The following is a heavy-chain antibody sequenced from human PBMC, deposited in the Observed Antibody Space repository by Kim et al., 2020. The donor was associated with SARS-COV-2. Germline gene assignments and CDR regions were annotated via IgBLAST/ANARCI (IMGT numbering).Heavy chain of an antibody. D-gene: IGHD3-10*01. CDR1: GGTFSSYA. J-gene: IGHJ4*02. CDR2: IIPIFGTA. V-gene: IGHV1-69*13. CDR3: ARGPPNYYGSGSYYKELDY. Sequence: SVKVSCKASGGTFSSYAISWVRQAPGQGLEWMGGIIPIFGTANYAQKFQGRVTITADESTSTAYMELSSLRSEDTAVYYCARGPPNYYGSGSYYKELDYWGQGTLVTVSS.